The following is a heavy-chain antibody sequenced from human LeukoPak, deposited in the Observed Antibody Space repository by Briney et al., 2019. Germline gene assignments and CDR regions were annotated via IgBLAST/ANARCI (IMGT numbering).Heavy chain of an antibody. V-gene: IGHV3-48*01. Sequence: GGSLRLSCAASGFTFSSYSMNWVRQAPGKGLEWVSYISSSSSTIYYADSVKGRFTISRDNAKNSLYLQMNSLRAEDTAVYYCAKDQARSSGWYSVGRYFDYWGQGTLVTVSS. CDR3: AKDQARSSGWYSVGRYFDY. CDR1: GFTFSSYS. J-gene: IGHJ4*02. D-gene: IGHD6-19*01. CDR2: ISSSSSTI.